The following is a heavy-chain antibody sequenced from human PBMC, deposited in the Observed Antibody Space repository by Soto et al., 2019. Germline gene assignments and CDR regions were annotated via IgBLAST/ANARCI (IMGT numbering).Heavy chain of an antibody. V-gene: IGHV4-38-2*02. CDR2: IYHSGST. J-gene: IGHJ4*02. CDR1: GYSISSGYY. CDR3: ARDWYYYDSSGYYRYFDY. D-gene: IGHD3-22*01. Sequence: SETLSLTCAVSGYSISSGYYWGWIRQPPGKGLEWIGSIYHSGSTYYNPSLKSRVTISVDTSKNQFSLKLSSVTAADTAVYYCARDWYYYDSSGYYRYFDYWGRGTLVTVSS.